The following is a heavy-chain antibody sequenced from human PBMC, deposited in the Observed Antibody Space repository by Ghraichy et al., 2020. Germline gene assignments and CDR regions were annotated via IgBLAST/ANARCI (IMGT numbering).Heavy chain of an antibody. D-gene: IGHD2-2*01. Sequence: SETLSLTCTVSGGSISSSSYYWGWIRQPPGKGLEWIGSIYYSGSTYYNPSLKSRVTISVDTSKNQFSLKLSSVTAADTAVYYCARRYQLLFPHYFDYWGQGTLVTVSS. V-gene: IGHV4-39*01. CDR2: IYYSGST. CDR3: ARRYQLLFPHYFDY. J-gene: IGHJ4*02. CDR1: GGSISSSSYY.